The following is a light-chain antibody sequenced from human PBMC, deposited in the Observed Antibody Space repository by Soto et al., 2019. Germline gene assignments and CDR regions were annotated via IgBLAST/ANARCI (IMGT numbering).Light chain of an antibody. V-gene: IGKV3-11*01. CDR1: QSVSSH. CDR2: DAS. Sequence: EVVLTQSPATLSLSPGEVATLACRATQSVSSHLAWYQQKPGQAPRLLIYDASKRATGIPARFSGHGFGTYFTLTISRLEPEDFAVYYCQQRSSVNTFGQGTRLVIK. CDR3: QQRSSVNT. J-gene: IGKJ5*01.